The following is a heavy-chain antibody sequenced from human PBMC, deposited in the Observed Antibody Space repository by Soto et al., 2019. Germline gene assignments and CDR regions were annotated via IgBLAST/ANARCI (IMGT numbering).Heavy chain of an antibody. V-gene: IGHV1-69*01. CDR2: IIPFLGSA. Sequence: QVQLEQSGAEVEKPGSSVKVSCKPSGGTFKSYVLNWVRQAPGQGLEWMGGIIPFLGSADYAQKFQDRVPITADESTSTAYLELSSLRSEDSAVYYCAGTQFDTSGYYPSGLELWGQGTLVTVAS. CDR1: GGTFKSYV. CDR3: AGTQFDTSGYYPSGLEL. J-gene: IGHJ4*02. D-gene: IGHD3-22*01.